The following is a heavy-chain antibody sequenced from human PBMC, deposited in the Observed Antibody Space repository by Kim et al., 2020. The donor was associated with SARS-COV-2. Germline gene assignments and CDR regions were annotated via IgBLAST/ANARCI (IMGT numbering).Heavy chain of an antibody. V-gene: IGHV3-23*01. CDR1: GFTFSSYA. CDR2: ISGSGGST. J-gene: IGHJ5*02. CDR3: AKDGATGDYYYDSSGFSNWFDP. Sequence: GGSLRLSCAASGFTFSSYAMSWVRQAPGKGLEWVSAISGSGGSTYYADSVKGRFTISRDNSKNTLYLQMNSLRAEDTAVYYCAKDGATGDYYYDSSGFSNWFDPWGQGTLVTVSS. D-gene: IGHD3-22*01.